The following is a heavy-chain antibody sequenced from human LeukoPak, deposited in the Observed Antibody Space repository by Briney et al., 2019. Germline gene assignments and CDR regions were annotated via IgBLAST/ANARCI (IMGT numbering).Heavy chain of an antibody. CDR3: ARVGGPGIAAAGTDGWIDY. D-gene: IGHD6-13*01. CDR2: INHSGST. Sequence: PSETLSLTCAVYGGSFSGYYWSWIRQPPGKGLEWMGEINHSGSTNYNPSLKSRVTISVDTSKNQFSLKLSSVTAADTAVYYCARVGGPGIAAAGTDGWIDYWGQGTLVTVSS. V-gene: IGHV4-34*01. J-gene: IGHJ4*02. CDR1: GGSFSGYY.